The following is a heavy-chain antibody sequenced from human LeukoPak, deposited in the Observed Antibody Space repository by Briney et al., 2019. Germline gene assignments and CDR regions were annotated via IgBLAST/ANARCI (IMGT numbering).Heavy chain of an antibody. CDR2: INWNGGST. D-gene: IGHD5-24*01. Sequence: GGSLRLSCAGSGYSFDDYGMRWVRQVPGKGLEWVAGINWNGGSTGYAASVKGRCTISRDNTKTALYLEMNSLRAEDTAFYYCVRLGRDGYTYGAAYWGQGTLVTVSS. CDR1: GYSFDDYG. V-gene: IGHV3-20*04. J-gene: IGHJ1*01. CDR3: VRLGRDGYTYGAAY.